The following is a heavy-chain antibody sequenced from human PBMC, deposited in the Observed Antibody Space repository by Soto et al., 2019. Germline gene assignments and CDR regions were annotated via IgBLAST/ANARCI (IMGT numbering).Heavy chain of an antibody. CDR2: ISTDKGNT. Sequence: QVQLVQSGPEVKKPGASVKVSCKTSGYTFTTFGISWVRQAPGQGVEWMGWISTDKGNTNYAQKFQGRVTMTTDTSTSTAYLELRSLRSDDTAVYYCATRSPAFDFWGQETLVTVSS. V-gene: IGHV1-18*01. CDR1: GYTFTTFG. J-gene: IGHJ4*02. CDR3: ATRSPAFDF.